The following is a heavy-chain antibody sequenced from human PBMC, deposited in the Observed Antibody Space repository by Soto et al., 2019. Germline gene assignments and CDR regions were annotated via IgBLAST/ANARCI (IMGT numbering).Heavy chain of an antibody. CDR1: GCTFSSYS. V-gene: IGHV3-21*01. Sequence: EVQLVESGGGLVKPGGSLRLSCAASGCTFSSYSMNWVRQAPGKGLEWVSSISSSSSYIYYADSVKGRFTISRDNAKNSLYLQMSSLRAEDTAVYYCAREDFDIVVVPAATPWGQGTLVTVSS. J-gene: IGHJ5*02. CDR3: AREDFDIVVVPAATP. D-gene: IGHD2-2*01. CDR2: ISSSSSYI.